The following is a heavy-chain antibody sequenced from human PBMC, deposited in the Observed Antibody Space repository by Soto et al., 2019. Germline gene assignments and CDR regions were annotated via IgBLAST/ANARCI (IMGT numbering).Heavy chain of an antibody. CDR1: GFSLSTRGVG. CDR3: AHRPRVYSYYFDY. J-gene: IGHJ4*02. Sequence: QITLKESGPTLVKPTQTLTLTCTFSGFSLSTRGVGVGWIRQPPGKALEWLALLYWDDDEGYSPSLKSRLTISKDISKNQVVLTVTNMDPVDTATYYCAHRPRVYSYYFDYWGQGTLVTVSS. V-gene: IGHV2-5*02. D-gene: IGHD5-18*01. CDR2: LYWDDDE.